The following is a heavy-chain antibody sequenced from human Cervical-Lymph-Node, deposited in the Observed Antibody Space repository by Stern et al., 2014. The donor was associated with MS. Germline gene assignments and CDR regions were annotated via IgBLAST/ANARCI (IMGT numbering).Heavy chain of an antibody. J-gene: IGHJ5*02. Sequence: VQLVESGAEVKKPGASVKVSCKASGYTFTSYGISWVRQAPGKGLEWMGWFSGYNDDTNYVEKFQGRVTMTTDTSTSTAYLELRSLRSDDTAVYYCARDPHIAVAGTGGGFDPWGQGTLVTVSS. CDR3: ARDPHIAVAGTGGGFDP. CDR2: FSGYNDDT. V-gene: IGHV1-18*01. D-gene: IGHD6-19*01. CDR1: GYTFTSYG.